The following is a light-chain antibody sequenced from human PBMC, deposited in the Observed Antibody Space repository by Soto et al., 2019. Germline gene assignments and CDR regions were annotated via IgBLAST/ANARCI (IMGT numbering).Light chain of an antibody. V-gene: IGKV3-15*01. J-gene: IGKJ1*01. CDR3: QQYNNWPWT. CDR1: QSVSSN. CDR2: GAS. Sequence: EIVMTQSPATLSVSPGERATLSCGASQSVSSNLAWYQQNPGQAPRLLIYGASTRATGIPARFSGSGSGTEFTLTISSLPSEDFAVYYCQQYNNWPWTFGQGTKVEIK.